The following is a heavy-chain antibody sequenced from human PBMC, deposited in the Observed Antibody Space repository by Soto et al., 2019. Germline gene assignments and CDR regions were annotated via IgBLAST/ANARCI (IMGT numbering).Heavy chain of an antibody. CDR3: ARMNVESYQVYCAMDV. V-gene: IGHV2-26*01. J-gene: IGHJ6*04. Sequence: QVTLKESGPALVKPTETLTLTCTVSGFSLTTGKMGVSWIRQPPGKALEWLAHIFSDNERSYSTSLPGRLTIAEETWGSQVVLSMTNVEPVETAGCYCARMNVESYQVYCAMDVWGEGTTVTVSS. CDR1: GFSLTTGKMG. D-gene: IGHD1-1*01. CDR2: IFSDNER.